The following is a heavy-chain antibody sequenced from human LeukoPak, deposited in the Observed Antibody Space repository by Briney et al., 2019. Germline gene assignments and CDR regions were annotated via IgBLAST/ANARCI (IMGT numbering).Heavy chain of an antibody. Sequence: GGSLRLSCAASGFTFSSYAMHWVRQAPGKGLEWVAVISYDGSNKYYADSVKGRFTISRDNSKNTLYLQMNSLRAEDTAVYYCARDLSYYGQDYYFDYWGQGTLVTVSS. CDR1: GFTFSSYA. D-gene: IGHD3-10*01. V-gene: IGHV3-30-3*01. CDR2: ISYDGSNK. CDR3: ARDLSYYGQDYYFDY. J-gene: IGHJ4*02.